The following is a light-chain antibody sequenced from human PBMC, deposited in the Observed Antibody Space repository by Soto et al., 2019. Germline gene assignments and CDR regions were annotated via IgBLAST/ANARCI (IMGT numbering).Light chain of an antibody. CDR1: NSDVGAYSY. CDR2: DVG. CDR3: SSYTAFTTYV. Sequence: QSVLTQPASVSGSPGQSITISCTGTNSDVGAYSYVSWYQQYPGKAPNLLIYDVGARPSGISDRFSGSKSGNTASLPISGLQAEDEADYYCSSYTAFTTYVFGSGTKVTVL. J-gene: IGLJ1*01. V-gene: IGLV2-14*03.